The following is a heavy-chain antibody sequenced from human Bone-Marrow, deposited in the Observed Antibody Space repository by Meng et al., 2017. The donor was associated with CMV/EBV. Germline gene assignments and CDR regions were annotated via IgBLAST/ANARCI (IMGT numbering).Heavy chain of an antibody. CDR2: IYSGDST. CDR1: GFSVSTNH. J-gene: IGHJ4*02. CDR3: ARAQGYYLALPPTY. Sequence: GGSLKISCAASGFSVSTNHMSWVRQAPGKGLEWVSVIYSGDSTYYADSVKGRFTISRDNSKNTLYLQMNSLRIEDTAVYYCARAQGYYLALPPTYWGQGTLVTVSS. D-gene: IGHD3-22*01. V-gene: IGHV3-66*02.